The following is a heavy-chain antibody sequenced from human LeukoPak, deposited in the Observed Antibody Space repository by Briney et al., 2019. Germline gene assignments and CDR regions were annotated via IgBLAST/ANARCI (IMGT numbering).Heavy chain of an antibody. CDR2: ISDSDGST. J-gene: IGHJ4*02. CDR3: AKDRSDNKTWYAGSH. D-gene: IGHD2-8*01. CDR1: GFTFSSYA. V-gene: IGHV3-23*01. Sequence: GGSLRLSCAASGFTFSSYAMSWVRQAPGKGLEWVSAISDSDGSTYYADSVKGRFTISRDNSKNMLYLQMVSLRAEDTAVYYCAKDRSDNKTWYAGSHWGQGTLVTVSS.